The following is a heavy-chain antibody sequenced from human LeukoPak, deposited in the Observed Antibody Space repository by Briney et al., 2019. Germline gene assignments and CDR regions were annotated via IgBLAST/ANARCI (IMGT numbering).Heavy chain of an antibody. Sequence: GGSLKISCKGSGYSFTSYWIGWVRQVPGKGLEWSGVIYPGESDTRYSPSFQGQVTLSADKYINTAYLQWSSLKASDTAMYYCARLGYYGSGTRGNWFDPWGQGTLVTISS. CDR2: IYPGESDT. CDR1: GYSFTSYW. J-gene: IGHJ5*02. CDR3: ARLGYYGSGTRGNWFDP. D-gene: IGHD3-10*01. V-gene: IGHV5-51*01.